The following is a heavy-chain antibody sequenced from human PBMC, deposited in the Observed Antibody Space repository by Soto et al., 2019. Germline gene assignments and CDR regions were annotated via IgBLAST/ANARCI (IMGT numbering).Heavy chain of an antibody. J-gene: IGHJ4*02. CDR3: AKLLGFFDILTGYAPDY. Sequence: ESGGGLVQPGGSLRLSCAASGFTFSSYAMSWVRQAPGKGLECVSAISGSGGSTYYADSVKGRFTISRDNSKNTLYLQMNSLRAEDTAVYYCAKLLGFFDILTGYAPDYWGQGTLVTVSS. CDR1: GFTFSSYA. V-gene: IGHV3-23*01. CDR2: ISGSGGST. D-gene: IGHD3-9*01.